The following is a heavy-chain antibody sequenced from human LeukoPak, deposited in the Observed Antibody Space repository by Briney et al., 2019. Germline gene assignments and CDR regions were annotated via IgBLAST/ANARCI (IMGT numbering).Heavy chain of an antibody. D-gene: IGHD5-12*01. CDR2: ISYDGSNK. J-gene: IGHJ4*02. CDR1: GFTFSSYA. Sequence: PGGSLRLSCAASGFTFSSYAMHWVRQAPGKGLEWVAVISYDGSNKYYADSVKGRFTISRDNSKNTLYLQMNSLRAEDTAVYYCARDENSGYAFFGVNDYWGQGTLVTVSS. V-gene: IGHV3-30-3*01. CDR3: ARDENSGYAFFGVNDY.